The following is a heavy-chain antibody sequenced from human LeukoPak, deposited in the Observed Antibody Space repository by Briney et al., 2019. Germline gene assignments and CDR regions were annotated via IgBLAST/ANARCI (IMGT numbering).Heavy chain of an antibody. Sequence: GGSLRLSCAASGFTFSSYGMHWVRQAPGKGLEWVAVIWYDGSNKYYADSVKGRFTISRDNSKNTLYLQMNSLRAEDTAVYYCARDSYDSSGYYHDYYYYYGMDVWGQGTTVTVSS. V-gene: IGHV3-33*01. J-gene: IGHJ6*02. CDR1: GFTFSSYG. CDR2: IWYDGSNK. CDR3: ARDSYDSSGYYHDYYYYYGMDV. D-gene: IGHD3-22*01.